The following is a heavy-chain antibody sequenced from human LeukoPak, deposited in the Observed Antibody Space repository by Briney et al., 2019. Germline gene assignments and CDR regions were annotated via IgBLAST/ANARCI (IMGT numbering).Heavy chain of an antibody. CDR3: VRDQGWLQFDY. Sequence: PGGSLRLSCAASGFTFRSSWMTWGRQAPGKGLERVANKKADGCEEYYVDSVKGRFTISRDNARNSLYLQINSLRAEDTAVYYCVRDQGWLQFDYWGQGTLVTASA. J-gene: IGHJ4*02. V-gene: IGHV3-7*05. CDR1: GFTFRSSW. D-gene: IGHD5-24*01. CDR2: KKADGCEE.